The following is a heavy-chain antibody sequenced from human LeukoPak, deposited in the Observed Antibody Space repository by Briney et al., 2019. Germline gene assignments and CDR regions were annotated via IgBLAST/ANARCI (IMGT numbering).Heavy chain of an antibody. CDR2: IIPIFGTA. Sequence: SVNVSCKASGGTFSSYAISWVRQAPRQGLEWMGGIIPIFGTANYAQKFQGRVTMTEDTSTDTAYMELSSLRSEDTAVYYCATGYDFWSGHTFDYWGQGTLVTVSS. CDR3: ATGYDFWSGHTFDY. V-gene: IGHV1-69*06. J-gene: IGHJ4*02. D-gene: IGHD3-3*01. CDR1: GGTFSSYA.